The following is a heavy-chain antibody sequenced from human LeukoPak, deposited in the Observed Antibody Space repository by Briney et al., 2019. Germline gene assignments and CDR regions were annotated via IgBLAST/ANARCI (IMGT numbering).Heavy chain of an antibody. V-gene: IGHV1-2*02. CDR3: VRDGPVQMVDFDY. J-gene: IGHJ4*02. Sequence: GASVKVSCKASGYTFTGSGWYLYWLRQAPGQGLECVGWIHPNNGATLYAQKFQGRVAMTTDTSISTAYMELSRLRPDDTAMYYCVRDGPVQMVDFDYWGLGTLVTVS. CDR2: IHPNNGAT. D-gene: IGHD3-10*01. CDR1: GYTFTGSGWY.